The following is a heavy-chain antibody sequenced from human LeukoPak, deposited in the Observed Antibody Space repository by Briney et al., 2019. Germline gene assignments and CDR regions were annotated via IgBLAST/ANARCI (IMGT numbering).Heavy chain of an antibody. Sequence: SETLSLTCVVSGGSISSTSYYWGWIRQPPGKGLEWIGSIYYSGSTYYNPSLKSRVTISVDTSKNQFSLKLSSVTAADTAVYYCASVEGSSWTNFDYWGQGTLVTVSS. CDR1: GGSISSTSYY. D-gene: IGHD6-13*01. CDR3: ASVEGSSWTNFDY. CDR2: IYYSGST. J-gene: IGHJ4*02. V-gene: IGHV4-39*07.